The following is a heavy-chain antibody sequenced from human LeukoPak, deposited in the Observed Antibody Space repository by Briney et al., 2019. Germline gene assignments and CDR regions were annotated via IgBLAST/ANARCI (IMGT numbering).Heavy chain of an antibody. CDR3: ARGYYGSGSYLLSY. J-gene: IGHJ4*02. D-gene: IGHD3-10*01. Sequence: SETLSLTCTVSGGSISSYYWSWIRKPPGKGLEWIGYIYYSGSTNYNPSLKSRVTISVDTSKNQFSLKLSSVTAADTAVYYCARGYYGSGSYLLSYWGQGTLVTVSS. CDR2: IYYSGST. CDR1: GGSISSYY. V-gene: IGHV4-59*01.